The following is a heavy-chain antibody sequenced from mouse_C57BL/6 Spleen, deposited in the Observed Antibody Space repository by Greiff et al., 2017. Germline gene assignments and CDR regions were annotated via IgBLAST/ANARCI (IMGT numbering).Heavy chain of an antibody. V-gene: IGHV1-81*01. D-gene: IGHD2-1*01. Sequence: QVQLKQSGAELARPGASVKLSCKASGYTFTSYGISWVKQRTGQGLEWIGEIYPRSGNTYYNEKFKGKATLTADKSSSTAYMELRSLTSEDSAVYFWAYGNYSAWFAYWGQGTLVTVSA. CDR3: AYGNYSAWFAY. CDR2: IYPRSGNT. CDR1: GYTFTSYG. J-gene: IGHJ3*01.